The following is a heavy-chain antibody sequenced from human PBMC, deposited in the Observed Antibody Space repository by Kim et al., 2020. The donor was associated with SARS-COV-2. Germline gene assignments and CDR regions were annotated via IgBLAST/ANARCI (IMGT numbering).Heavy chain of an antibody. J-gene: IGHJ6*02. CDR3: ARADYGGNMYYYYGMDV. CDR2: IGTAGDT. Sequence: GGSLRLSCAASGFTFSSYDMHWVRQATGKGLEWVSAIGTAGDTYYPGSVKGRFTISRENAKNSLYLQMNSLRAGDTAVYYCARADYGGNMYYYYGMDVWGPGTTVTVSS. CDR1: GFTFSSYD. V-gene: IGHV3-13*04. D-gene: IGHD4-17*01.